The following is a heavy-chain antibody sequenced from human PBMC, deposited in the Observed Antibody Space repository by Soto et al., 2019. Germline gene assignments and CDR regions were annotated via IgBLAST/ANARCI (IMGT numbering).Heavy chain of an antibody. CDR3: TTGQRPIRFLEWLSRYYFDF. V-gene: IGHV1-24*01. Sequence: ASVKVSCKVSGYTLTELSMHWVRQAPGKGLEWMGGFDPEDGETMYAQKFRGRVTMTEDTSADTAYMELSSLRSEDTAVYYCTTGQRPIRFLEWLSRYYFDFWGQGTLVTVSS. D-gene: IGHD3-3*01. CDR2: FDPEDGET. CDR1: GYTLTELS. J-gene: IGHJ4*02.